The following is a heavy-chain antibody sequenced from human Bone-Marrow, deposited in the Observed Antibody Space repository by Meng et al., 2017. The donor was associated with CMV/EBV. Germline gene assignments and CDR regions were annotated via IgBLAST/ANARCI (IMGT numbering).Heavy chain of an antibody. CDR2: MNPNSGNT. CDR3: ARESGFHCDISSCYEAFDI. D-gene: IGHD6-13*01. J-gene: IGHJ3*02. Sequence: ASVKVSCKASGYTFTSYDINWVRQAPGQGLEWMGWMNPNSGNTGYAQKFQGRVTITRDTSITTAYLELSSLTSEDTAVYYCARESGFHCDISSCYEAFDIWGRGTMVTVSS. V-gene: IGHV1-8*01. CDR1: GYTFTSYD.